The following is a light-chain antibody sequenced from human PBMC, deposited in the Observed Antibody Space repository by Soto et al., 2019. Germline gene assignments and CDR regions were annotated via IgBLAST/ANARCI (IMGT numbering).Light chain of an antibody. J-gene: IGKJ5*01. Sequence: DIVMTQSPDSLAVSLGERATINCKSSQSVLHSFNNKNYLVWYQQKPGQPPKLLIYWASTRESGVPDRFSGSGSGTDFTLTISSLQAEDVAVYYCQQYYSAPITFGQGIRLEIK. V-gene: IGKV4-1*01. CDR1: QSVLHSFNNKNY. CDR3: QQYYSAPIT. CDR2: WAS.